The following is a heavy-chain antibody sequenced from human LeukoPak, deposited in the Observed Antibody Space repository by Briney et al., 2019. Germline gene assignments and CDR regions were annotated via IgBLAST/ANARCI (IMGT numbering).Heavy chain of an antibody. CDR3: ARDSGSCRGCAFDI. CDR2: TNTDGSEK. J-gene: IGHJ3*02. D-gene: IGHD1-26*01. Sequence: GGPLRRSLRASEFTCCTFRMGGVLQAPCTGLELVPNTNTDGSEKYYVDSVKGRVTISRDNAMNFLHLQLNSLRVDDTAVYYCARDSGSCRGCAFDIWGQGTVVTVSS. V-gene: IGHV3-7*01. CDR1: EFTCCTFR.